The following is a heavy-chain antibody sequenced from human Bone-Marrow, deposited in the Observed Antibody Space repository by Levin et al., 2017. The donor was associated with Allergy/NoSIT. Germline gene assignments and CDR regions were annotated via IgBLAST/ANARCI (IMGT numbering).Heavy chain of an antibody. CDR1: GFRFEDYA. Sequence: GGSLRLSCAASGFRFEDYAMHWVRQRPGKGLEWVSGIRWSGNSIGYADSVKGRFTISRDNAKNALYLQMNSLRTEDTALYYCAKDLGVIMAAPGYWGQGILVTVSS. CDR2: IRWSGNSI. CDR3: AKDLGVIMAAPGY. V-gene: IGHV3-9*01. J-gene: IGHJ4*02. D-gene: IGHD4/OR15-4a*01.